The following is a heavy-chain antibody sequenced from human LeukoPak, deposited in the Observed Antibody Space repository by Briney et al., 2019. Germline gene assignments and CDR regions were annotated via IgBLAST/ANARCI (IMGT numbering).Heavy chain of an antibody. CDR3: ARVRNCTGGSCHENLGY. Sequence: GGSLRLSCAASGLTFSTYSMTCVRDAPGKRLEWVSSISGSSNYIHYADSVRGRFTISRDHAKTSLYLQMNSLRAEDTAVYYCARVRNCTGGSCHENLGYRGPGALVTV. D-gene: IGHD2-15*01. V-gene: IGHV3-21*01. CDR2: ISGSSNYI. CDR1: GLTFSTYS. J-gene: IGHJ4*02.